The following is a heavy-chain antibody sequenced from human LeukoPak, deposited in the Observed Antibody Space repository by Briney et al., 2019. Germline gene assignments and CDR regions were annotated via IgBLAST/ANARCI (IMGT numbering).Heavy chain of an antibody. CDR3: ARDAASGSSST. D-gene: IGHD1-26*01. CDR2: IKQDGSEK. Sequence: PSETLSLTCTVSGGSISSYYWSWIRQPPGKGLEWVANIKQDGSEKYYVDSVKGRFTISRDNAKNSLYLQMNSLRAEDTAVYYCARDAASGSSSTWGQGTLVTVSS. V-gene: IGHV3-7*01. CDR1: GGSISSYY. J-gene: IGHJ5*02.